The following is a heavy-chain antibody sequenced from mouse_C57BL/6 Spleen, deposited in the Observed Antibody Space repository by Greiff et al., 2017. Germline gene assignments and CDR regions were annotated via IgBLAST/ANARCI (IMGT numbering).Heavy chain of an antibody. CDR1: GYTFTDYE. CDR3: TRGLGGFYFDY. Sequence: VQLQQSGAELVRPGASVTLSCKASGYTFTDYEMHWVKQTPVHGLEWIGAIDPETGGTAYNQKFKGKAILTADKSSSTAYMELRSLTSEDSAVDYCTRGLGGFYFDYWGQGTTLTVSS. J-gene: IGHJ2*01. CDR2: IDPETGGT. D-gene: IGHD4-1*01. V-gene: IGHV1-15*01.